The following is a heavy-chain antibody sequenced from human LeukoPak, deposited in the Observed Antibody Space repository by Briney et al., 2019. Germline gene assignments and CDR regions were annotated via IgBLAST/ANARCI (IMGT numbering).Heavy chain of an antibody. V-gene: IGHV4-34*01. D-gene: IGHD2-15*01. CDR3: ASPYCSGGSCYSLNAFDI. J-gene: IGHJ3*02. CDR1: GGSFSGYY. CDR2: INHSGST. Sequence: PSETLSLTCAVYGGSFSGYYWSWIRQPPGKGLEWIGEINHSGSTNYNPSLKSRVTISVDTSKNQFSLKLSSVTAADTAVYYCASPYCSGGSCYSLNAFDIWGQGTMVTVSS.